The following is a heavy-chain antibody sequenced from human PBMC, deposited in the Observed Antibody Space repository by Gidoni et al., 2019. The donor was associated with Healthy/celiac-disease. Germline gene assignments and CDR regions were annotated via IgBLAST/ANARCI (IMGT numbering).Heavy chain of an antibody. D-gene: IGHD2-21*02. Sequence: EVQLVESGGGLVQPGGSLRLSCSAYGFTFRSYAMHWVRQAPGKGLEYVSAISSNGGSTYYADSVKGRFTISRDNSKNTLYLQMSSLRAEDTAVYYCVKGWLDVVVTAISFDPWGQGTLVTVSS. CDR1: GFTFRSYA. CDR3: VKGWLDVVVTAISFDP. V-gene: IGHV3-64D*06. CDR2: ISSNGGST. J-gene: IGHJ5*02.